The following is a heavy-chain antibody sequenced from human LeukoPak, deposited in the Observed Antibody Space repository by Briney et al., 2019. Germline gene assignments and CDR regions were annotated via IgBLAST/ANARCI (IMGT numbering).Heavy chain of an antibody. CDR1: GFTLSSYW. CDR3: ARGGHRQKEF. CDR2: IKPDGSDK. Sequence: TGGSLRLSCAASGFTLSSYWMTWVRQSPGKGLEWVALIKPDGSDKYYVDSVKGRFTISRDNAKNSLYLQMSSLRAEDTAGYYCARGGHRQKEFWGQGTLVTVSS. D-gene: IGHD3-10*01. V-gene: IGHV3-7*01. J-gene: IGHJ4*02.